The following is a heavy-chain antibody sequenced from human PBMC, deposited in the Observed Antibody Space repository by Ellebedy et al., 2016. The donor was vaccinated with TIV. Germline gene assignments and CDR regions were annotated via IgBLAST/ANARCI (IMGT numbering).Heavy chain of an antibody. Sequence: MPSETLSLTCTVSGDSIDYSPYSWGWIRQFPGQGLEWIGASKYSGSTQYNPSLKSRVTISVAPSKSHFSLRLSSVTAADTAVYFCARLVSGFYYAMDVWGQGTAVTVSS. D-gene: IGHD2-21*01. CDR1: GDSIDYSPYS. V-gene: IGHV4-39*02. CDR3: ARLVSGFYYAMDV. CDR2: SKYSGST. J-gene: IGHJ6*02.